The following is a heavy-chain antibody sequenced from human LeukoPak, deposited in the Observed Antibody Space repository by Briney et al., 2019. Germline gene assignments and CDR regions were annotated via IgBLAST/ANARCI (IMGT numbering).Heavy chain of an antibody. Sequence: ASVKVSCKASGYTFTSYDINWVRQATGQGLEWMGWMNPNSGNTGYAQKFQGRVTMTRNTSISTAYMELSSLRSEDTAVYYCARERSSLLGYYMDVWGKGTTVTVSS. CDR2: MNPNSGNT. J-gene: IGHJ6*03. D-gene: IGHD2-2*01. CDR1: GYTFTSYD. CDR3: ARERSSLLGYYMDV. V-gene: IGHV1-8*01.